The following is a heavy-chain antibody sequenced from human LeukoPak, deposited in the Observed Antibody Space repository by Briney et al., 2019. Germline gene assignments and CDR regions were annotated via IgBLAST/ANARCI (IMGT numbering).Heavy chain of an antibody. J-gene: IGHJ4*02. D-gene: IGHD2/OR15-2a*01. V-gene: IGHV4-59*08. CDR1: GGSLSNYY. CDR2: IYYSGST. Sequence: PSGTLSLTCTVSGGSLSNYYWSWIRQPPGKGLEWIGYIYYSGSTSYYPSLESRVTISVDTSKTQFSLKLSSVTAADTAVYYCAGHLRNSFFDYWGQGTLVTVSS. CDR3: AGHLRNSFFDY.